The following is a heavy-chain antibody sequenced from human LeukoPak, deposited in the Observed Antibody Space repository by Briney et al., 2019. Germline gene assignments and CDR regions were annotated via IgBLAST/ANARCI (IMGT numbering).Heavy chain of an antibody. CDR3: ATTNWGYGSGEPSPYYYMDV. J-gene: IGHJ6*03. V-gene: IGHV1-2*02. Sequence: ASVKVSCKASGYTFTGYYVHWVRQAPGQGLEWMGWINPNSGGTNYAQKFQGRVTMTRDTSISTAYMELSRLRSDDTAVYYCATTNWGYGSGEPSPYYYMDVWGKGTTVTISS. CDR1: GYTFTGYY. CDR2: INPNSGGT. D-gene: IGHD3-10*01.